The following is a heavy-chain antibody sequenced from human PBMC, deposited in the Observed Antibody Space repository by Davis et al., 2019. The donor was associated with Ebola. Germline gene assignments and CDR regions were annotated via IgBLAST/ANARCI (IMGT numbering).Heavy chain of an antibody. J-gene: IGHJ4*02. V-gene: IGHV1-2*04. CDR1: EYSFTGYE. CDR2: INPNIGGT. CDR3: AREGPIAAAGTPHFDY. Sequence: SCKTSEYSFTGYEWNWRRQAPQQGLEWMGWINPNIGGTNYAQKFQGWVTMTRDTSISTAYMELSRLRSDDTAVYYCAREGPIAAAGTPHFDYWGQGTLVTVSS. D-gene: IGHD6-13*01.